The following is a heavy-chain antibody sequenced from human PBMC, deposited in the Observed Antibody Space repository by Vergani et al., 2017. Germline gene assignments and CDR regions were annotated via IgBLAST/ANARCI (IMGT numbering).Heavy chain of an antibody. CDR1: GFTFSSYA. V-gene: IGHV3-23*01. D-gene: IGHD5-12*01. Sequence: EVQLLESGGGLVQPGGSLRLSCAASGFTFSSYAMSWVRQAPGKGLEWVSAISGSGGSTYYADSVKGRFTSSRENSKNTLYLQMNSLRAEDTAVYYCAKDLYGGYGYYFDYWGQGTLVTVSS. CDR2: ISGSGGST. CDR3: AKDLYGGYGYYFDY. J-gene: IGHJ4*02.